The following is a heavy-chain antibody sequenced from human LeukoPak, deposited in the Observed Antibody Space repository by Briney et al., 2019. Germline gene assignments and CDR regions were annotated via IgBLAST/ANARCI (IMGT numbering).Heavy chain of an antibody. V-gene: IGHV4-30-4*01. CDR1: GGSISSGDYY. CDR3: ARSDSGYELDY. CDR2: IYYSGST. Sequence: SETLSLTCTVSGGSISSGDYYWSWIRQPPGTGLEWIGYIYYSGSTYYNPSLKSQVTISVDTSKNQFSLKLSSVTAADTAVYYCARSDSGYELDYWGQGTLVTVSS. J-gene: IGHJ4*02. D-gene: IGHD5-12*01.